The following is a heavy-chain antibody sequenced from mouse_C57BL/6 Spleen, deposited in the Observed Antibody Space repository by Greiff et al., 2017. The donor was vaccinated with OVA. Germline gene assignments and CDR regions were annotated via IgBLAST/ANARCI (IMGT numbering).Heavy chain of an antibody. Sequence: VQGVESGAELVKPGASVKISCKASGYAFSSYWMNWVKQRPGKGLEWIGQIYPGDGDTNYNGKFKGKATLTSDKSSSTAYMQLSSLTSEDSAVYFCARRHYGSSLHFDYWGQGTTLTVSS. CDR1: GYAFSSYW. CDR2: IYPGDGDT. CDR3: ARRHYGSSLHFDY. D-gene: IGHD1-1*01. J-gene: IGHJ2*01. V-gene: IGHV1-80*01.